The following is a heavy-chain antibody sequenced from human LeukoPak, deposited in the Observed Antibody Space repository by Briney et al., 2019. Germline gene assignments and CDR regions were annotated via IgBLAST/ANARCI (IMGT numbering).Heavy chain of an antibody. J-gene: IGHJ5*02. CDR2: MNPNSGNT. CDR3: ARDVAEPNWFDP. V-gene: IGHV1-8*03. D-gene: IGHD6-13*01. Sequence: ASVKVSCKASGYTFTSYDINWVRQATGQGLEWMGWMNPNSGNTGYAQKFQGRVTITRNTSISTAYMELSSLRSEDTAVYYCARDVAEPNWFDPWGQGTLVTVSS. CDR1: GYTFTSYD.